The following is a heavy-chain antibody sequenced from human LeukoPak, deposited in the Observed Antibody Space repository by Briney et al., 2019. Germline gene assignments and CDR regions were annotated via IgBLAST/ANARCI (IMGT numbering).Heavy chain of an antibody. CDR3: AKAGNGFGY. CDR1: GFIFSNHW. D-gene: IGHD2-8*01. J-gene: IGHJ4*02. Sequence: GGSLRLSCAASGFIFSNHWMSWVRQAPGKGLEWVANIKQDGSEKNYVDSVKGRFTISRDNAKSSLYLQMNSLRAEDTAVYYCAKAGNGFGYWGQGALVTVSS. V-gene: IGHV3-7*01. CDR2: IKQDGSEK.